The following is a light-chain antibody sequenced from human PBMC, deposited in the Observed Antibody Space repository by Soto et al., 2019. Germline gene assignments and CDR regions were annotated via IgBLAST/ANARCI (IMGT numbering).Light chain of an antibody. J-gene: IGLJ1*01. V-gene: IGLV2-14*03. CDR2: DVS. CDR1: SSDIGGYNY. Sequence: QSALTQPASVSGSPGQSITISCTGTSSDIGGYNYVSWYQQLPGKVPKLIIYDVSNRPSGVSDRFSGSKSGNAASQTISGLHAEDEADYYCSSYTSTSTLYVFGTGTKLTVL. CDR3: SSYTSTSTLYV.